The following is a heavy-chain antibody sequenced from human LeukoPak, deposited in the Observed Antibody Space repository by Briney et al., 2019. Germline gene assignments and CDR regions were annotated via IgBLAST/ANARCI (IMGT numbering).Heavy chain of an antibody. Sequence: PSETLSLTCAVSGGSISSSNWWRWVRQPPGKGLEWIGEIYHSGSTNYNPSLKSRVTISVDKSKNQFSLKLSSVTAADTAVYYCARDPVVGYDILTGLDYWGQGTLVTVSS. CDR2: IYHSGST. V-gene: IGHV4-4*02. D-gene: IGHD3-9*01. J-gene: IGHJ4*02. CDR1: GGSISSSNW. CDR3: ARDPVVGYDILTGLDY.